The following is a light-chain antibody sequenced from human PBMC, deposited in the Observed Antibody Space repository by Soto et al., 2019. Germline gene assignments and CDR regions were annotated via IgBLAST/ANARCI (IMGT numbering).Light chain of an antibody. CDR1: SGSVSTSYY. V-gene: IGLV8-61*01. J-gene: IGLJ3*02. Sequence: QTVVTQEPSFSVSPGRTVTLTCGLSSGSVSTSYYPSWYQQTPGQAPRTLIYSTNTRSSGVPDRFSGSILGNKAALTITGAQADGESDYYCVLYMGSGTWVFGGGTKLTVL. CDR3: VLYMGSGTWV. CDR2: STN.